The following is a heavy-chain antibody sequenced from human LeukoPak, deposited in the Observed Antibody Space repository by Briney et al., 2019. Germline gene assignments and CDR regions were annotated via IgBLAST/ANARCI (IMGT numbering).Heavy chain of an antibody. CDR2: IYYSGST. Sequence: SETLSLTCTVSGGSISSYYWSWIRQPPGKGLEWIGYIYYSGSTNYNPSLKSRVTISVDTSKNQFSLKLSSVTAADTAVYYCARDRGYSYGYDFDCWGQGTLVTVSS. CDR1: GGSISSYY. D-gene: IGHD5-18*01. V-gene: IGHV4-59*01. J-gene: IGHJ4*02. CDR3: ARDRGYSYGYDFDC.